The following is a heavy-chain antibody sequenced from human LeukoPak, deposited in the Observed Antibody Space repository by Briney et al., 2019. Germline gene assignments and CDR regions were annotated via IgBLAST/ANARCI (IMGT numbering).Heavy chain of an antibody. CDR1: GYTFTGYY. J-gene: IGHJ1*01. D-gene: IGHD6-19*01. Sequence: ASVKVSCKASGYTFTGYYLHWVRQAPGQGLEWVGWIHPASGGTSYAQKFQGRVTMTRDTSVSTAYMELSSLRSDDTAVYYCARLAAVPGWGQGTLVIVSS. CDR3: ARLAAVPG. CDR2: IHPASGGT. V-gene: IGHV1-2*02.